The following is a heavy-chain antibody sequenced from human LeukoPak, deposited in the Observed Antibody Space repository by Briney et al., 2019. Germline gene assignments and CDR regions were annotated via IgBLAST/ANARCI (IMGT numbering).Heavy chain of an antibody. CDR3: ARHTFSDYVWGSYRYIDY. CDR2: IYPGDSDT. Sequence: GESLKISCKGSGYSFTSYWIGWVRQMPGKGLEWMGIIYPGDSDTRHSPSFQGQVTISADKSISTAYLQWSSLKASDTAMYYCARHTFSDYVWGSYRYIDYWGQGTLVTVSS. J-gene: IGHJ4*02. D-gene: IGHD3-16*02. V-gene: IGHV5-51*01. CDR1: GYSFTSYW.